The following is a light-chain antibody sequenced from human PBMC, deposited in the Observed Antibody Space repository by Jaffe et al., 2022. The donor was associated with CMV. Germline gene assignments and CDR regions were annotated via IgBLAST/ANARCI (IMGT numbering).Light chain of an antibody. CDR2: DAS. V-gene: IGKV3-11*01. Sequence: EIVLTQSPATLSLSPGERATLSCRASQNILNYIAWYQQKPGQAPRLLIYDASIRATGTPDRFGGSGSGTDFTLTISSLEPEDVAIYYCQQRSIRPRDYTFGQGTKLEIK. CDR1: QNILNY. CDR3: QQRSIRPRDYT. J-gene: IGKJ2*01.